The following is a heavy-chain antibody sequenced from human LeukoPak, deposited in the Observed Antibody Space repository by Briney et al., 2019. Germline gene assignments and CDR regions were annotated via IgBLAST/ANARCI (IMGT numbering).Heavy chain of an antibody. CDR2: ISSDASIT. Sequence: PGGSLRLSCAASGFTFSTYWMHWVRQDPGKGLVWVSRISSDASITSYADPVKGRFTISRDNAKNTLYLQISSLRAEDTAVYYCARIRGDYYLDYWGQGTLVTVSS. CDR1: GFTFSTYW. CDR3: ARIRGDYYLDY. J-gene: IGHJ4*02. D-gene: IGHD3-16*01. V-gene: IGHV3-74*01.